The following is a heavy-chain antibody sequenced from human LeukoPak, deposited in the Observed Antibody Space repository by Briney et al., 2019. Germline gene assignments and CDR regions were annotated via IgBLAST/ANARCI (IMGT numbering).Heavy chain of an antibody. Sequence: PGGSLRLTCAASGFTFSGYWMHWVRQGPGKGLMWVSCIKSDGSATYYADSVKGRFTISRDNAKNTLYLQINSLRAEDTAVYYCAGDDNYGIQKWGQGTLVTVSS. D-gene: IGHD5-24*01. CDR3: AGDDNYGIQK. CDR1: GFTFSGYW. V-gene: IGHV3-74*01. J-gene: IGHJ4*02. CDR2: IKSDGSAT.